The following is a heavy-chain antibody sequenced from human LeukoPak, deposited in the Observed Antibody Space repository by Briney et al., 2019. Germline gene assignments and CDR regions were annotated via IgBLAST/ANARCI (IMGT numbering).Heavy chain of an antibody. CDR1: GFTFSSSA. D-gene: IGHD3-22*01. J-gene: IGHJ4*02. Sequence: GGSLRLSCAASGFTFSSSALSWVRQAPGKGLEWVSNISGSGSGGSTYYAASVKGRFTISRDNAKNTLYLQMNSLRAEDTAVYYCVRGAHYDTSGYYYWGQGTLVTVSS. CDR3: VRGAHYDTSGYYY. CDR2: ISGSGSGGST. V-gene: IGHV3-23*01.